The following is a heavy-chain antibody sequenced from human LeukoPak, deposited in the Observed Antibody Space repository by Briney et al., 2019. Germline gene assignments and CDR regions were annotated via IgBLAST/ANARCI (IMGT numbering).Heavy chain of an antibody. V-gene: IGHV3-9*03. J-gene: IGHJ4*02. CDR2: ISWNSGSI. CDR3: AKGYYYDSSGYLDY. D-gene: IGHD3-22*01. CDR1: GFTFDDYA. Sequence: GRSLRLSCAASGFTFDDYAMHWVRQAPGKGLEWVSGISWNSGSIGYADSVKGRFTISRDNAKNSLYLQMNSLRAEDMALYYCAKGYYYDSSGYLDYWGQGTLVTVSS.